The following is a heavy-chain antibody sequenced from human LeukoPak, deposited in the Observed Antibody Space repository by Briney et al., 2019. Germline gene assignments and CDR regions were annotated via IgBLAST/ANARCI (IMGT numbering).Heavy chain of an antibody. Sequence: SETLSLTCAVYGASFSGYYWSSIPQPPGKGLEWIGEINHSGSTNYNPSLKSRVTISVDTSKNQFSLKLSSVTAADTAVYYCARGSPFFPFDYWGQGTLVTVSS. CDR2: INHSGST. V-gene: IGHV4-34*01. CDR3: ARGSPFFPFDY. D-gene: IGHD3-3*01. CDR1: GASFSGYY. J-gene: IGHJ4*02.